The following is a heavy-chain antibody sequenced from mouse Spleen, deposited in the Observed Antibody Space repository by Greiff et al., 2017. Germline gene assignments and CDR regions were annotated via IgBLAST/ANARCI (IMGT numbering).Heavy chain of an antibody. CDR3: TLANWDYWYFDG. Sequence: VQLQQSGPELVKPGASVKISCKASGYSFTDYNMNWVKQSNGKSLEWIGVLNPNYGTTSSNQKFKVKATLTVDQSSSTAYMQLDSLTSDDSAVYYCTLANWDYWYFDGWGTGTTVTGSS. CDR1: GYSFTDYN. J-gene: IGHJ1*03. CDR2: LNPNYGTT. V-gene: IGHV1-39*01. D-gene: IGHD4-1*01.